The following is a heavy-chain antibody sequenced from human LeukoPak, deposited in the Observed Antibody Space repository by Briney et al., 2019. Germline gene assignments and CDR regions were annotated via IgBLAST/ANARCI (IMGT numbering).Heavy chain of an antibody. D-gene: IGHD3-16*01. CDR3: ARSDVSDYYYGMDV. CDR1: GFTFSSYG. CDR2: IWYDGSNK. Sequence: PGRSLRLSCAASGFTFSSYGMHWVRQAPGKGLEWVAVIWYDGSNKYYADSVKGRFTISRDNSKNPLYLQMNSLRAEGTAVYYCARSDVSDYYYGMDVWGQGTTVTVSS. J-gene: IGHJ6*02. V-gene: IGHV3-33*01.